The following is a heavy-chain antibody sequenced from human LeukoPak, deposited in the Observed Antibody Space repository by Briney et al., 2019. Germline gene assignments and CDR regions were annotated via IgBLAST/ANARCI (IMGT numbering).Heavy chain of an antibody. D-gene: IGHD6-19*01. V-gene: IGHV3-21*01. CDR2: VSPSHTYI. Sequence: GGSLRLSCAASGFTFSTYSMNWVRQAPGKGLEWVSSVSPSHTYIYYADSVKGRFTTSRDNAKNSLYLQMNSLRAEDTAVYYCARDRLPMYSSGWSGDYWGQGTLVTVSS. CDR1: GFTFSTYS. J-gene: IGHJ4*02. CDR3: ARDRLPMYSSGWSGDY.